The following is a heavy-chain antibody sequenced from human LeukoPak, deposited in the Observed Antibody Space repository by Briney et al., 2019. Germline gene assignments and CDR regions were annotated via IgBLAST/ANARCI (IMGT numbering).Heavy chain of an antibody. J-gene: IGHJ4*02. CDR3: ARKLGSLFDY. CDR2: INGSGDAT. CDR1: GFTFSSYA. D-gene: IGHD6-6*01. Sequence: GGSLRLSCAASGFTFSSYAMSWVRQAPGKGLEWLSSINGSGDATIYADSVMGRFTISRDNSKNTLYLQMNSLRAEDTAVYYCARKLGSLFDYWGQGTLVTVSS. V-gene: IGHV3-23*01.